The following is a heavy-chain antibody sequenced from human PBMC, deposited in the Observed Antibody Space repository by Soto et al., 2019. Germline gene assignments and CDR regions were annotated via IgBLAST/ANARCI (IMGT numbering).Heavy chain of an antibody. Sequence: QLQLQESGPGLVKPSETLSLTCTVSGGSISSSSYYWGWIRQPPGKGLEWIGSIYYSGSTYYNPSLKSRVTISVDTSKNQFSLKLSSVTAADTAVYYCARHEAPKRITIFGVVDYWGQGTLVTVSS. J-gene: IGHJ4*02. CDR3: ARHEAPKRITIFGVVDY. CDR1: GGSISSSSYY. V-gene: IGHV4-39*01. D-gene: IGHD3-3*01. CDR2: IYYSGST.